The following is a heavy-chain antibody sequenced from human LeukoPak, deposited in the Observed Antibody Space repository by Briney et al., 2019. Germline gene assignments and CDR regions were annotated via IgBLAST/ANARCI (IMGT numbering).Heavy chain of an antibody. CDR2: KSYDGSNK. V-gene: IGHV3-30*03. CDR1: GFTFSRYG. CDR3: ARDERFRGYYYYGMDV. J-gene: IGHJ6*02. Sequence: PGGSLRLSCVASGFTFSRYGMHWVRQAPGKGLEWVAVKSYDGSNKNYADSVKGRFTISRDNSKNTLYLQMNSLRAEDTAVYYCARDERFRGYYYYGMDVWGQGTTVTVSS. D-gene: IGHD1-1*01.